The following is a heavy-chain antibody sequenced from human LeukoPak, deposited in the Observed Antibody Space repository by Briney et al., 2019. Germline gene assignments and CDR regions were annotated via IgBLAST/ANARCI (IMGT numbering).Heavy chain of an antibody. D-gene: IGHD1-1*01. J-gene: IGHJ4*02. CDR3: ARTTSFDY. V-gene: IGHV3-48*03. CDR1: GFTFTSYE. Sequence: GGSLRLSCAASGFTFTSYERNWVRQAPGKGLEWVSYITISGSTIYYADSVKGRFTISRDNAKNSLYLQMNSLRAEDTAVYYCARTTSFDYWGQGTLVTVSS. CDR2: ITISGSTI.